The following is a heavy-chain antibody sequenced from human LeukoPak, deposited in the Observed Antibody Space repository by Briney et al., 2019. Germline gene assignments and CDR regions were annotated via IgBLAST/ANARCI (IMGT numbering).Heavy chain of an antibody. CDR3: ATTGGTSKGDAFDI. CDR1: GFTFSTYA. Sequence: PGGSLRLSCAASGFTFSTYAMNWVRQAPGKGLEWVSFISSSSGTMYYADFVKGRFTISRDNAKNSLYLQMNSLRAEDTAVYYCATTGGTSKGDAFDIWGQGTMVTVSS. CDR2: ISSSSGTM. D-gene: IGHD1-1*01. J-gene: IGHJ3*02. V-gene: IGHV3-48*01.